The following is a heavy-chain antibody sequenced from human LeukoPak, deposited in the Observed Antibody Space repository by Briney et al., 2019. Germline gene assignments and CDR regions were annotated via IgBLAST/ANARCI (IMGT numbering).Heavy chain of an antibody. D-gene: IGHD2-15*01. CDR2: IWYDGSTE. V-gene: IGHV3-33*01. J-gene: IGHJ4*02. CDR3: ARARCSGGSCYLVPFDY. Sequence: GGSLRLSCAAPEFTFSYYGMPWVRQAPGKGLEWVAVIWYDGSTEYYADSVKGRFTISRDNSKNTLYLQMNSLRAEDTALYYCARARCSGGSCYLVPFDYWGQGTLVTVSS. CDR1: EFTFSYYG.